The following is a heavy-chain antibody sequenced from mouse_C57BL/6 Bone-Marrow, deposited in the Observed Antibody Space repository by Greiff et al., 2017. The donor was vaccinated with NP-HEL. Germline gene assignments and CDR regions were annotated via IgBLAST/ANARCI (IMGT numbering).Heavy chain of an antibody. Sequence: QVQLQQSGAELARPGASVKLSCKASGYTFTSYGISWVKQRTGQGLEWIGEIYPRSGNNYYNEKFKGKATLTADKSSSTAYMELRSLTSEDSAVYFCAREDSSGYVGYWGQGTTLTVSS. J-gene: IGHJ2*01. V-gene: IGHV1-81*01. D-gene: IGHD3-2*02. CDR1: GYTFTSYG. CDR3: AREDSSGYVGY. CDR2: IYPRSGNN.